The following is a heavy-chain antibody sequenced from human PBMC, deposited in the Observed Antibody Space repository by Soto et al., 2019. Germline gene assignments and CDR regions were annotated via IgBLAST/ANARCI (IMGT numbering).Heavy chain of an antibody. CDR3: GKGRSGDVGVFY. Sequence: ASVKVSCKASGYTFTGYYIHWVRQAPGQGPEWMGEISPNSGGTKYAQRFQGRVTMTRDTSITTVYMELSDLSPDDTAVYYCGKGRSGDVGVFYWGQGTLLTVSS. CDR1: GYTFTGYY. V-gene: IGHV1-2*02. CDR2: ISPNSGGT. D-gene: IGHD6-19*01. J-gene: IGHJ4*02.